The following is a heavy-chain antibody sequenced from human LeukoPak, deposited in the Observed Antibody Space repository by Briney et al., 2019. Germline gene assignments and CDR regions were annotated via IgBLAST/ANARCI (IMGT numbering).Heavy chain of an antibody. CDR3: ARTRMIVPYYFDY. D-gene: IGHD3-22*01. V-gene: IGHV1-46*01. Sequence: EASVTVSCKASGYTFTSYYMHWVRQAPGQGLEWMGIINPSGGSTSYAQKFQGRVTMTRDTSTSTVYMELSSLRSEDTAAYYCARTRMIVPYYFDYWGQGTLVTVSS. CDR2: INPSGGST. CDR1: GYTFTSYY. J-gene: IGHJ4*02.